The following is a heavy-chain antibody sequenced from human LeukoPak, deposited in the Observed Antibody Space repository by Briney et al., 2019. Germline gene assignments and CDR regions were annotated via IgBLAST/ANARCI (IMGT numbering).Heavy chain of an antibody. CDR1: GFTFSSYG. J-gene: IGHJ6*02. CDR2: IWYDGSNK. D-gene: IGHD1-14*01. V-gene: IGHV3-33*01. Sequence: GGSLRLSCAASGFTFSSYGMHWVRQAPGKGLEWMAVIWYDGSNKYYADSVKGRFTISRDNSKNTLYLQMNSLRAEDTAVYYCARDSPTGARSYYYYGMDVWGQGTTVTVSS. CDR3: ARDSPTGARSYYYYGMDV.